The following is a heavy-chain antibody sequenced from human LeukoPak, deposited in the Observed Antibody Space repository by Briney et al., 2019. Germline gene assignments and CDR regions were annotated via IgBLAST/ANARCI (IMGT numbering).Heavy chain of an antibody. CDR3: ARGEPYNSSFYAFDI. Sequence: KSSETLSLTCTVSGGSISSYYWSWIRQPAGKGLEWIGRIYTSGSTNYNPSLKSRVTMSVDTSKNQFSLKLSSVTAADTAVYYCARGEPYNSSFYAFDIWGQGTMVTVSS. J-gene: IGHJ3*02. CDR2: IYTSGST. V-gene: IGHV4-4*07. D-gene: IGHD6-13*01. CDR1: GGSISSYY.